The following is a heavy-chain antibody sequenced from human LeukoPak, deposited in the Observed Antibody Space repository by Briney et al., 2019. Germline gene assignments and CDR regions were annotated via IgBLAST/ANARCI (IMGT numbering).Heavy chain of an antibody. J-gene: IGHJ4*02. D-gene: IGHD3-22*01. CDR2: ISVSSGTI. V-gene: IGHV3-48*01. CDR1: GFTFSSYN. Sequence: GGSLRLSCAASGFTFSSYNMTWVRQAPGKGLEWVSYISVSSGTIYYADSVKGRFTVSRDNAKNSLNLQMNSLRAEDTAVYYCARDYYDSSGYYHGGYWGQGTLVTVSS. CDR3: ARDYYDSSGYYHGGY.